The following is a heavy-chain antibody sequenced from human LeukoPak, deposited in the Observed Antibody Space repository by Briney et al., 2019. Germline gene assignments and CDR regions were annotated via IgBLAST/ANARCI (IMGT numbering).Heavy chain of an antibody. CDR1: GFTFSSYS. Sequence: PGGSLRLSCAASGFTFSSYSMNWVRQPPGKGLEWIGEINHSGGTNYNPSLKSRVTISLDTSKNQFSLKLSSVTAADTAVYYCARGPGYDLEGYWGQGTLVIVSS. J-gene: IGHJ4*02. CDR2: INHSGGT. D-gene: IGHD5-12*01. V-gene: IGHV4-34*01. CDR3: ARGPGYDLEGY.